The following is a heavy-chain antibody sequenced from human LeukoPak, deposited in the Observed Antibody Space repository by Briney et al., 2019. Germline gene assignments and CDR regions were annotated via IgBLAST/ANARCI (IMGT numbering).Heavy chain of an antibody. CDR3: ARGGAGGFDQ. CDR2: IYYSGNT. J-gene: IGHJ4*02. V-gene: IGHV4-59*01. CDR1: GDSISSYY. D-gene: IGHD3-16*01. Sequence: SETLSLTCIVSGDSISSYYWSWVRQPPGKGLEWIGYIYYSGNTNYNPSLKSRVTISVDTSKNQFSLNLSSVTAADTAVYYCARGGAGGFDQWGQGTLVTVSS.